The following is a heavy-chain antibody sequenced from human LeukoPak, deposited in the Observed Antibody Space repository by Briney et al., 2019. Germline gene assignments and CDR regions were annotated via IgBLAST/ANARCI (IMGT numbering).Heavy chain of an antibody. CDR2: MNPNSGNT. V-gene: IGHV1-8*03. CDR1: GYTFTSYD. D-gene: IGHD6-19*01. CDR3: ARSSSGSRHVDY. J-gene: IGHJ4*02. Sequence: ASVEVSCKASGYTFTSYDINWVRQATGQGLEWMGWMNPNSGNTGYAQKFQGRVTITRNTSISTAYMELSSLRSEDTAVYYCARSSSGSRHVDYWGQGTLVTVSS.